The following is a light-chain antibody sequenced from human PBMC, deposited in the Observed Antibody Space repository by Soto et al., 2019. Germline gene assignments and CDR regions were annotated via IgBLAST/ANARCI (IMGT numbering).Light chain of an antibody. CDR2: GAS. CDR3: QPYGSSLSIT. Sequence: EIVLTQSPGTLSLSPGERATLSCRASQSISSSYLAWYQQKPGQAPRLLIYGASSRASGFPNRFSGSGSGTDFTLTISRLEPEDFAVYYCQPYGSSLSITFGQGTRLEIK. J-gene: IGKJ5*01. CDR1: QSISSSY. V-gene: IGKV3-20*01.